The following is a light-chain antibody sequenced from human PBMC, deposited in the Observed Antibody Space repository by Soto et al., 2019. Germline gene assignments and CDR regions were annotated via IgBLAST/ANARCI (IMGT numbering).Light chain of an antibody. V-gene: IGKV3-11*01. CDR1: QSVSSY. CDR3: QQYGSSAS. J-gene: IGKJ1*01. CDR2: DAS. Sequence: IVLTQSPATLSLSPGERATLSCRASQSVSSYLAWYQQKPGQAPRLLIYDASNRATGIPDRFSGSGSGTDFTLTISRLDPEDFAVYYCQQYGSSASFGQGTKVDIK.